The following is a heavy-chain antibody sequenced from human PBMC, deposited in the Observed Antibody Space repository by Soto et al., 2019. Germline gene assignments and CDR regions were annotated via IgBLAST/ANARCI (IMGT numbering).Heavy chain of an antibody. Sequence: QVQLVQSGAEEKKPGASVKVSCKASGYTFTSYAMHWVRQAPGQRLEWMGWINAGNGNTKYSQKFQGRVTITRDTAASTAYMELRSLRSYDTAVYYCAREGYGSRGYYGVGYWYFDLWGGCTLVTVSS. CDR2: INAGNGNT. J-gene: IGHJ2*01. D-gene: IGHD3-22*01. V-gene: IGHV1-3*05. CDR1: GYTFTSYA. CDR3: AREGYGSRGYYGVGYWYFDL.